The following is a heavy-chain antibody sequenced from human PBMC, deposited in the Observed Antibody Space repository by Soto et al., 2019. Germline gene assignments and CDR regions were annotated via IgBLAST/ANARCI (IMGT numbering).Heavy chain of an antibody. CDR1: GGSISTYY. CDR2: ISYSGST. CDR3: ARDAMTTVIPYYYYYGMDV. V-gene: IGHV4-59*01. J-gene: IGHJ6*02. Sequence: SETLSLTCTVSGGSISTYYWSWIRQPPGKGLEWIGYISYSGSTNYNPSLKSRFTISVDTSKNQFSLKLSSVTAADTAVYYCARDAMTTVIPYYYYYGMDVWGQGTTVTVS. D-gene: IGHD4-17*01.